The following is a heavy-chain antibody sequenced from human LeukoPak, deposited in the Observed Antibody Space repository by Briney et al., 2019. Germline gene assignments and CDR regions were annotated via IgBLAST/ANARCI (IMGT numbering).Heavy chain of an antibody. CDR2: IKQDGSEK. D-gene: IGHD2/OR15-2a*01. CDR3: ARGAFLMDV. Sequence: GGSLRLSCAASGFTFGSYWVTWVRQAPGKGLEWVANIKQDGSEKYNVDSVKGRFTISRDNAKRSLYLQMNSLRAEDTAVYYCARGAFLMDVWGKGTTVTVSS. J-gene: IGHJ6*03. CDR1: GFTFGSYW. V-gene: IGHV3-7*01.